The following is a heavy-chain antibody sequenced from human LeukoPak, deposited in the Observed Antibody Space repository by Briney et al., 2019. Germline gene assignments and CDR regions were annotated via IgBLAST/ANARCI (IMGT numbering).Heavy chain of an antibody. CDR3: TNRLYYYGSGSYYLFDH. V-gene: IGHV3-15*01. J-gene: IGHJ4*02. D-gene: IGHD3-10*01. CDR1: GFTFSNAW. CDR2: IKSKTDGGTT. Sequence: GRSLRLSCAASGFTFSNAWMSWVRQAPGKGLEWVGRIKSKTDGGTTDYAAPVKGRFTISRDDSKNTLYLQMNSLKTEDTAVYYCTNRLYYYGSGSYYLFDHWGQGTLVTVSS.